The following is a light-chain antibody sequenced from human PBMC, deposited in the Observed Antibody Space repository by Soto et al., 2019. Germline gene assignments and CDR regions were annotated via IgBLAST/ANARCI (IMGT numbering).Light chain of an antibody. Sequence: DIQMTQSPPSLSTSVGDRVTITCRASQSITNNLNWYQQKPGRLPKLLIYAASRLQSGVPSRFSGSGCGTVFTITISSLQPEDFATYCCQQSYITPWTFGQGTKGAIK. CDR3: QQSYITPWT. CDR1: QSITNN. CDR2: AAS. J-gene: IGKJ1*01. V-gene: IGKV1-39*01.